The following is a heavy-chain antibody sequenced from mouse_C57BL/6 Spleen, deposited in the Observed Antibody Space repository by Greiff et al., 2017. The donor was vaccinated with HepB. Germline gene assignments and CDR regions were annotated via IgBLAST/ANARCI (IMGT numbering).Heavy chain of an antibody. D-gene: IGHD2-5*01. CDR1: GYTFTDYN. CDR3: AKRHYSNYEYWYFDV. CDR2: INPNNGGT. J-gene: IGHJ1*03. Sequence: VQLKQSGPELVKPGASVKMSCKASGYTFTDYNMHWVKQSHGKSLEWIGYINPNNGGTSYNQKFKGKATLTVNKSSSTAYMELRSLTSAESAVYYCAKRHYSNYEYWYFDVWGTGTTVTVSS. V-gene: IGHV1-22*01.